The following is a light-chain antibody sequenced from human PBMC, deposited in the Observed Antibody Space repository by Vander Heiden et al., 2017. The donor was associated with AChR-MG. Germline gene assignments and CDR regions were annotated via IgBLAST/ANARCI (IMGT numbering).Light chain of an antibody. Sequence: EIVLTQSPGTLSLSPGERATLSCRASQSVSSSYLAWYQQKPGQPPRLLIYGASSRATGIPDRCSGSGSGTDFTLTISRLEPEDFAVYYCQQYGSSPPTFGQGTKVEIK. V-gene: IGKV3-20*01. CDR2: GAS. CDR1: QSVSSSY. CDR3: QQYGSSPPT. J-gene: IGKJ1*01.